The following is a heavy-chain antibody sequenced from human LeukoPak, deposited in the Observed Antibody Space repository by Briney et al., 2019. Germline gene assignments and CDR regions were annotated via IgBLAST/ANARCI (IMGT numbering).Heavy chain of an antibody. CDR2: INWNGGST. Sequence: GGSLRLSCAASGFTFSSYSMNWVRQAPGKGLEWVSGINWNGGSTGYADSVKGRFTISRDNAKNSLYLQMNSLRAEDTALYYCARDGSARVFDYWGQGTLVTVSS. D-gene: IGHD6-25*01. V-gene: IGHV3-20*04. J-gene: IGHJ4*02. CDR3: ARDGSARVFDY. CDR1: GFTFSSYS.